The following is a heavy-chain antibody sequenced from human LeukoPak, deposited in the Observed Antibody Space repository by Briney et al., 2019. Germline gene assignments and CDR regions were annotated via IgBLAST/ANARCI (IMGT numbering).Heavy chain of an antibody. CDR3: ARGRRDGYNLNWFDP. V-gene: IGHV1-18*04. D-gene: IGHD5-24*01. CDR2: ISDYNGNT. Sequence: ASVKVSCKASGYTFTGYYMHWVRQAPGQGLEWMGWISDYNGNTNYAQKLQGRVTMTTDTSTSTAYMELRSLKYDDTAVYYCARGRRDGYNLNWFDPWGQGTLVTVSS. CDR1: GYTFTGYY. J-gene: IGHJ5*02.